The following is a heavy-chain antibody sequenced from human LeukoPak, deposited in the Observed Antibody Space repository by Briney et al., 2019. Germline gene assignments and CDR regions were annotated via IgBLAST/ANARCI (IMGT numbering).Heavy chain of an antibody. V-gene: IGHV4-34*01. Sequence: SETLSLTCAVYGGSFSGYYWSWIRQPPGKGLEWIGEINHSGSTNYNPSLKSRVTISVDTSKNQFSLKLSSVTAADTAVYYCARGYYCDSWGQGTLVTVSS. CDR3: ARGYYCDS. J-gene: IGHJ4*02. CDR1: GGSFSGYY. CDR2: INHSGST.